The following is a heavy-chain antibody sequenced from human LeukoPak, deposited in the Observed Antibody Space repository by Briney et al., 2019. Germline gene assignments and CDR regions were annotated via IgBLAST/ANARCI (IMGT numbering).Heavy chain of an antibody. J-gene: IGHJ6*02. Sequence: RPGGSLRLSCAASGFTFDDYAMHWVRQAPGEGLEWVSGISWNSGSIGYADSVKGRFTISRDNAKNSLYLQMNSLRAEDTALYYCAKGQYQLLPYYYYGMDVWGQGTTVTVSS. CDR1: GFTFDDYA. V-gene: IGHV3-9*01. CDR3: AKGQYQLLPYYYYGMDV. CDR2: ISWNSGSI. D-gene: IGHD2-2*01.